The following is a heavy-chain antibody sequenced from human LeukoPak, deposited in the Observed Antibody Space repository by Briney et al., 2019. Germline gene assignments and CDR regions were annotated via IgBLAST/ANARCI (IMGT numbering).Heavy chain of an antibody. CDR1: GGSISSYY. CDR2: IYTSGST. Sequence: SETLSLTCTVSGGSISSYYWSWIRQPAGKGLEWIGRIYTSGSTNYNPSLKSRVTMSVDTSKNQFSLKLSSVTAADTAVYYCARHPIVVPAAGDYFDYWGQGTLVTVSS. J-gene: IGHJ4*02. V-gene: IGHV4-4*07. D-gene: IGHD2-2*01. CDR3: ARHPIVVPAAGDYFDY.